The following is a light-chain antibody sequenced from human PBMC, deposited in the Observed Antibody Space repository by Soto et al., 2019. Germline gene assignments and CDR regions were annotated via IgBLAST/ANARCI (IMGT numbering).Light chain of an antibody. V-gene: IGLV2-23*01. Sequence: QSGLTQPAAVSGSPGQSMTISCTGTSSDVGSYNLVSWYQQHPGKAPKLMIYEGSKRPSGVSNRFSGSKSGNPASLTISGLQAEDEADYYCCSYAGSSTYVFGTGTKVTVL. CDR3: CSYAGSSTYV. J-gene: IGLJ1*01. CDR2: EGS. CDR1: SSDVGSYNL.